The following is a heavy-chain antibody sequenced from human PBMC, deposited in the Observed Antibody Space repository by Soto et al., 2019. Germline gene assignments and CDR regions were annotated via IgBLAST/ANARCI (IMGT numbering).Heavy chain of an antibody. CDR1: GGSISSGDYY. D-gene: IGHD6-13*01. CDR3: ASRHSSPYFGY. Sequence: QVQLQESGPGLVKPSQTLSLTCTVSGGSISSGDYYWSWMRQPPGKGLEWIGSIYCGGSTYYNPSLKSRCTRSVDTSKNQFTLKLNSVTAADTAVYYCASRHSSPYFGYRGPGTLVTVSS. V-gene: IGHV4-30-4*01. J-gene: IGHJ4*02. CDR2: IYCGGST.